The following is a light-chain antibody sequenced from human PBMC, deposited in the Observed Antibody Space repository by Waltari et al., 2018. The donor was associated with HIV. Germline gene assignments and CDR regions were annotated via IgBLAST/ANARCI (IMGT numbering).Light chain of an antibody. Sequence: QSVLTQPPSASGTPGQRVTISCSGTSSNIGSPTVDWYQQLPGAAPNLLMYSTNQRPSGVPDRVSGSKSGTSASLAISGLQSEDEADYFCATWDDSLNGHVFGGGTKLTV. CDR1: SSNIGSPT. V-gene: IGLV1-44*01. J-gene: IGLJ3*02. CDR3: ATWDDSLNGHV. CDR2: STN.